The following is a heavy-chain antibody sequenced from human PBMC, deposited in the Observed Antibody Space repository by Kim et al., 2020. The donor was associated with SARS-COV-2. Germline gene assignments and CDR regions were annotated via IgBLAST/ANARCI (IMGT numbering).Heavy chain of an antibody. CDR2: IIPIFGTA. J-gene: IGHJ4*02. D-gene: IGHD6-13*01. V-gene: IGHV1-69*13. Sequence: SVKVSCKASGGTFSSYAISWVRQAPGQGLEWMGGIIPIFGTANYAQKFQGRVTITAYESTSTAYMELSSLRSEDTAVYYCARALYSSSWYPYSSGWYFDYWGQGTLVTVSS. CDR3: ARALYSSSWYPYSSGWYFDY. CDR1: GGTFSSYA.